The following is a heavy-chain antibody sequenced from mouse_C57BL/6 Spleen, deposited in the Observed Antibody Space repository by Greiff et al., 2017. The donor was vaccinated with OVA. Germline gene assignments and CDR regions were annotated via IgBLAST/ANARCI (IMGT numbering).Heavy chain of an antibody. D-gene: IGHD1-1*01. Sequence: EVQLQQSGPELVKPGASVKMSCKASGYTFTDYNMHWVKQSHGKSLEWIGYINPNNGGTSYNQKFKGKATLTVNRSSSTAYMELRSLTSEDSAVYYCARPGSSYDYAMDYWGQGASVTVSS. J-gene: IGHJ4*01. CDR1: GYTFTDYN. CDR2: INPNNGGT. V-gene: IGHV1-22*01. CDR3: ARPGSSYDYAMDY.